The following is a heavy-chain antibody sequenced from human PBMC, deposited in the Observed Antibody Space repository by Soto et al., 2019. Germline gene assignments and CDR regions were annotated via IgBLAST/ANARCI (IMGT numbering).Heavy chain of an antibody. CDR2: IKSKIDGGTT. CDR3: TTDDPINRY. CDR1: GFTFSNAW. V-gene: IGHV3-15*01. J-gene: IGHJ4*02. Sequence: GGSLRLSCAGSGFTFSNAWMSWVRQAPGKGLEWVGRIKSKIDGGTTDYAAPVKGRFTISRDDSKNTLYLQMNSLKTEDTAVYYCTTDDPINRYWGQGTLVTVSS.